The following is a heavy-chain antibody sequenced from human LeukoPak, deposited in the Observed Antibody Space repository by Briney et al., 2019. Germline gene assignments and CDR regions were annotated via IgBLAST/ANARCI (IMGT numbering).Heavy chain of an antibody. CDR1: GGSISSYY. Sequence: SETLSLTGTVSGGSISSYYWSWIRQPPGKGLEWIGYIYYSGSTNYNPSLKSRVTISVDTSKNQFSLKLSSVTAADTAVYYCARLRSYGSSGYDPSPKYYFDYWGQGTLVTVSS. D-gene: IGHD3-22*01. V-gene: IGHV4-59*08. J-gene: IGHJ4*02. CDR3: ARLRSYGSSGYDPSPKYYFDY. CDR2: IYYSGST.